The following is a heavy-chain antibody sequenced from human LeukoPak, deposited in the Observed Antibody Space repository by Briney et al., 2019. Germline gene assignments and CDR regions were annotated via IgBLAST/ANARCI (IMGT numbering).Heavy chain of an antibody. Sequence: ASVKVSCKGSGYTFIGFYLHWVRQAPGQGLEWMGWINPNSGGTNYAQNFQGRVTMTRDTSISTAYMELSRLRSDDTAVYYCRVVTARDYVDYFDYWGQGTLVTVSS. V-gene: IGHV1-2*02. CDR2: INPNSGGT. J-gene: IGHJ4*02. D-gene: IGHD2-2*01. CDR3: RVVTARDYVDYFDY. CDR1: GYTFIGFY.